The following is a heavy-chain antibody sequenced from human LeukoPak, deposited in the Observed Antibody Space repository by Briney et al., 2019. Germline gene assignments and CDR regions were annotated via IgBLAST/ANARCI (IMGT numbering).Heavy chain of an antibody. V-gene: IGHV4-4*07. J-gene: IGHJ6*02. CDR3: ARGPINDFWSGYLRGMDV. D-gene: IGHD3-3*01. CDR1: GGSISRYY. CDR2: IYTSGST. Sequence: SSETLSLTCTVSGGSISRYYWSWIRQPAGKGLEWIGRIYTSGSTNYNPSLKSRVTMSVDTSKNQFSLKLSSVTAADTAVYYCARGPINDFWSGYLRGMDVWGQGTTVTVSS.